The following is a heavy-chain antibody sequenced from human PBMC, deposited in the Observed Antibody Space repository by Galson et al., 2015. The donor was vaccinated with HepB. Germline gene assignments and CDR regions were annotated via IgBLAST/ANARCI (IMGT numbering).Heavy chain of an antibody. CDR2: IIPIFGTA. CDR3: ARDVVQGGEYYYYYYMDV. J-gene: IGHJ6*03. Sequence: SVKVSCKASGGTFSSYAISWVRQAPGQGLEWMGGIIPIFGTANYAQKFQGRVTITADESTSTAYMELSSLRSEDTAVYYCARDVVQGGEYYYYYYMDVWGKGTTVTVSS. D-gene: IGHD3-10*01. V-gene: IGHV1-69*13. CDR1: GGTFSSYA.